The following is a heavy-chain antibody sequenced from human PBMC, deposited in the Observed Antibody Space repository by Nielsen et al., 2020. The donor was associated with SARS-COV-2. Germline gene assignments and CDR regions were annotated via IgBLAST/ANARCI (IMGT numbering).Heavy chain of an antibody. CDR3: AGIEYEGYYYYYYYMDV. CDR2: IYYSGST. CDR1: SGSISSGGYY. J-gene: IGHJ6*03. V-gene: IGHV4-31*03. Sequence: SETLSLTCTVSSGSISSGGYYWSWIRQHPGKGLEWIGYIYYSGSTYYNPSLKSRVTISVDTSKNQFSLKLSSVTAADTAVYYCAGIEYEGYYYYYYYMDVWGKGTTVTVSS. D-gene: IGHD6-6*01.